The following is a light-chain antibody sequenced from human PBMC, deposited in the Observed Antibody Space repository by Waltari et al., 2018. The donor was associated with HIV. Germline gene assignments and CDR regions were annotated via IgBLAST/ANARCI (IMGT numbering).Light chain of an antibody. V-gene: IGKV1-39*01. CDR3: QRTYTLPLT. CDR1: QTIFNF. J-gene: IGKJ3*01. CDR2: HAS. Sequence: DILLTQSPSSLSASIGDRVTITCRASQTIFNFLNWYQQKPGKAPQVLIYHASGLLGGVPSRFSGRASGTDYTLTISNVQPEDFATYYCQRTYTLPLTFGPGTKVDIK.